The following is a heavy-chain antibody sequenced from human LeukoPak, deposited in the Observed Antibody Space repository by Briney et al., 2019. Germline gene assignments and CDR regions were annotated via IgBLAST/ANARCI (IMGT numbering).Heavy chain of an antibody. CDR2: INPNTGGT. CDR1: GYTFSDYY. CDR3: ARVRNSGFRYVDS. Sequence: ASVKVSCKASGYTFSDYYMHWVRQAPGQGLEWMGWINPNTGGTNYAQKFQGRVTMTRDTSISTGYVELSRLRSDDTAVYYCARVRNSGFRYVDSWGQGTLVTVSS. D-gene: IGHD5-12*01. V-gene: IGHV1-2*02. J-gene: IGHJ4*02.